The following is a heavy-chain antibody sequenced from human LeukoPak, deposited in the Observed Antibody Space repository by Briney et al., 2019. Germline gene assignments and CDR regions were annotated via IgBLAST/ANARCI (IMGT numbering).Heavy chain of an antibody. J-gene: IGHJ3*02. D-gene: IGHD5-12*01. CDR2: IYYSGST. CDR1: GGSVSSGSYY. CDR3: ARDSRGSYEYDAFDI. V-gene: IGHV4-61*01. Sequence: SETLSLTCTVSGGSVSSGSYYWSWIRQPPGKGPEWIGYIYYSGSTNYNPSLKSRVTISVDTSKNQFPLKLSSVTAADTAVYYCARDSRGSYEYDAFDIWGQGTMVTVSS.